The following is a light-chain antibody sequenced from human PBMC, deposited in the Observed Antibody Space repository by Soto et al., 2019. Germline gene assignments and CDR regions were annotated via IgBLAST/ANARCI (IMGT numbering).Light chain of an antibody. V-gene: IGKV3-11*01. CDR3: QQRSNR. J-gene: IGKJ4*01. Sequence: EIVLTQSPATLSLSPGDRAVLSCRASQSVSRSLTWYQHKPGQAPRLLIYDASTRATGIPRRFSGSGSGTDFTLTISSLEPEDCAVYYCQQRSNRFGGENKVEIK. CDR1: QSVSRS. CDR2: DAS.